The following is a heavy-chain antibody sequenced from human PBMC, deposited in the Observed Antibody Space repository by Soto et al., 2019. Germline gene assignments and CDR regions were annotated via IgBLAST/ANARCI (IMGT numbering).Heavy chain of an antibody. D-gene: IGHD2-15*01. CDR1: GYSFTSYW. Sequence: PGESLKISCKGSGYSFTSYWIGWVRQMPGKGPEWMGIIYPGDSDTRYSPSFQGQVTISADKSISTAYLQWSSLKASDTAMYYCARKGYCSGGSCFGYYGMDVWGQGTTVTVSS. J-gene: IGHJ6*02. CDR3: ARKGYCSGGSCFGYYGMDV. CDR2: IYPGDSDT. V-gene: IGHV5-51*01.